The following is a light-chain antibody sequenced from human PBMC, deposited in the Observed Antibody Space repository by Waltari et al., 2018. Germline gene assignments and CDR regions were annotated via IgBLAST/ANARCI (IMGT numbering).Light chain of an antibody. Sequence: DTVMTQSPDSLAVSLGERTTINCKSSQSVLSNSNNKNHLAWYQVKPDQPPKLLIYCASPRQSGVPDRFIGGGSGTDFTLTIDSLQAEDVAVYFCQQYYTTPLTFGGGTRVEIK. CDR3: QQYYTTPLT. CDR2: CAS. V-gene: IGKV4-1*01. J-gene: IGKJ4*01. CDR1: QSVLSNSNNKNH.